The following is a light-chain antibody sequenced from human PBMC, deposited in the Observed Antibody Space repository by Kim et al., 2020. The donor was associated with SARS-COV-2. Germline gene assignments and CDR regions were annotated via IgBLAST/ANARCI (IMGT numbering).Light chain of an antibody. CDR1: QDITHY. V-gene: IGKV1-9*01. Sequence: DIQLTQSPSFLSASVGDRVTITCRASQDITHYLAWYQQKPGKAPNLLIYAASTLQSGVPSRFSGSGSGTDFTLTISSLHVEDFATYYCQYLDTYPFFGQGTKLEI. CDR3: QYLDTYPF. CDR2: AAS. J-gene: IGKJ2*01.